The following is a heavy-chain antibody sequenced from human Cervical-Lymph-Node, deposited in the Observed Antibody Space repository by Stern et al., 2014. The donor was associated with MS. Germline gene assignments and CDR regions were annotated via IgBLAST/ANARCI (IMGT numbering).Heavy chain of an antibody. CDR2: IDWDDDK. Sequence: QVTLRESGPALVKPTQTLTLTCTFSGFSLSTSGMSVSWIRQPPGKALEWLALIDWDDDKYYSTSLKTRLTISKDTSKNQVVLTMTNMDPMDTATYYCARLEGLLWFEGEGLDVWGQGTTVTVSS. CDR3: ARLEGLLWFEGEGLDV. J-gene: IGHJ6*02. CDR1: GFSLSTSGMS. V-gene: IGHV2-70*01. D-gene: IGHD3-10*01.